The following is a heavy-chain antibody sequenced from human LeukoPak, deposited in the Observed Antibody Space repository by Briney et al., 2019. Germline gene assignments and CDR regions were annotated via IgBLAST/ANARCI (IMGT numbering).Heavy chain of an antibody. CDR1: GLTFSSFA. D-gene: IGHD3-22*01. CDR3: AKEGTYYDSNSYYTH. Sequence: GGSLRLSCAASGLTFSSFAMRWVRQAPGKGLEWVSSVSGSGGATYYADSVKGRFTISRDNSKNTLFLQMSSLRVEDTAIYYCAKEGTYYDSNSYYTHWGQGTLVAVSS. J-gene: IGHJ4*02. V-gene: IGHV3-23*01. CDR2: VSGSGGAT.